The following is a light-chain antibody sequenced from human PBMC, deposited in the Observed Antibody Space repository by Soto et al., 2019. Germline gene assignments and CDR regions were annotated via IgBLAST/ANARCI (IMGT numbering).Light chain of an antibody. V-gene: IGKV3D-20*02. CDR3: HQRQSWTRT. Sequence: ETVLTQSPGSLSFSPGERPTLSCRASLSVSKNYLAWYKQKPGQAPRLLIFGASSRATGIPERFSGSGSGTDFTLTISSLEPEDFAVYYCHQRQSWTRTFGQGTKVDIK. J-gene: IGKJ1*01. CDR2: GAS. CDR1: LSVSKNY.